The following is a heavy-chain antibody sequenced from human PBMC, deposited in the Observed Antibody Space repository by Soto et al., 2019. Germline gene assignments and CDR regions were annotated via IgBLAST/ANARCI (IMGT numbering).Heavy chain of an antibody. CDR1: GGTFSSYA. V-gene: IGHV1-69*13. D-gene: IGHD6-13*01. CDR3: ARVVASSSWYYYYGMDV. CDR2: IIPIFGTA. Sequence: ASVKVSCKASGGTFSSYAIRWVRQAPGQGLEWMGGIIPIFGTANYAQKFQGRVTITADESTSTAYMELSSLRSEDTAVYYCARVVASSSWYYYYGMDVWGQGTTVTVSS. J-gene: IGHJ6*02.